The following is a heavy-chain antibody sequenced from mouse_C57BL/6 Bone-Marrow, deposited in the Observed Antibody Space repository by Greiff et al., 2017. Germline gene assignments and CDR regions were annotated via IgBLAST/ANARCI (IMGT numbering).Heavy chain of an antibody. D-gene: IGHD2-1*01. J-gene: IGHJ4*01. CDR1: GFTFSNYW. CDR2: IRLKSDNYAT. Sequence: EVHLVESGGGLVQPGGSMKLSCVASGFTFSNYWMNWVRQSPEKGLEWVAQIRLKSDNYATHYAESVKGRFTISRDDSKSSVYLQMNNLRAEDTGIYYCTDGNYPYAMDYWGQGTSVTVSS. V-gene: IGHV6-3*01. CDR3: TDGNYPYAMDY.